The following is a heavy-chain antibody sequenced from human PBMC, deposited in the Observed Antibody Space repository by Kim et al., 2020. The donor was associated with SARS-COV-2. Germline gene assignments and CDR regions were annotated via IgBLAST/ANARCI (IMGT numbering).Heavy chain of an antibody. CDR3: ARHLHVPTVTFYWYFDL. Sequence: GGSLRLSCAASGFTFGNSAMSWVRQAPGKGLEWVSGIFGSGSGTYYADSVKGRFIISRDNSQSTLYLQMDNLRAEDTAVYYCARHLHVPTVTFYWYFDLWGRGTLVTVSS. J-gene: IGHJ2*01. D-gene: IGHD2-21*02. CDR1: GFTFGNSA. V-gene: IGHV3-23*01. CDR2: IFGSGSGT.